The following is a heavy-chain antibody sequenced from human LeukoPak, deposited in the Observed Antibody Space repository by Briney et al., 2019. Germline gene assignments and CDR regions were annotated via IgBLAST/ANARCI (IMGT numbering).Heavy chain of an antibody. CDR3: VGGALRYYFDY. J-gene: IGHJ4*02. CDR2: IYTGDST. D-gene: IGHD2-21*01. CDR1: GFTVNSNY. Sequence: PGGSLRLSCAASGFTVNSNYMSWVRQAPGKGLEWVSVIYTGDSTFFADSVKGRLTISRDSSKNTLYLHMDSLRAEDTAVYHCVGGALRYYFDYWGQGTLVTVSS. V-gene: IGHV3-66*01.